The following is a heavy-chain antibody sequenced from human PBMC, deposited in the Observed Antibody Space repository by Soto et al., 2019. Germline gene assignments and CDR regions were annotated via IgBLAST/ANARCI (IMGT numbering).Heavy chain of an antibody. CDR3: ARDYGGYVNNWFDS. CDR1: GGSISSGGYS. V-gene: IGHV4-30-2*01. D-gene: IGHD4-17*01. Sequence: PSETLSLTCAVSGGSISSGGYSWNWIRQPPGKGLEWIGYIYHSGNTYYNPSLKSRVTISVDRSNNHFSLKLSSVTAADTAVYYCARDYGGYVNNWFDSWGQGTLVPVSS. CDR2: IYHSGNT. J-gene: IGHJ5*01.